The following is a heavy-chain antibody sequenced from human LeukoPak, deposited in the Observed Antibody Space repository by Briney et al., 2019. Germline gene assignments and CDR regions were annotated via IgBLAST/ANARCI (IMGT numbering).Heavy chain of an antibody. CDR3: TTDQYYYDSSGYYTWTIDY. J-gene: IGHJ4*02. V-gene: IGHV3-15*01. CDR1: GFTFSNAW. Sequence: GGSLRLSCAASGFTFSNAWMSWVRQAPGKGLEWVGRIKSKTDGGTTDYAAPVKGRFTISRDDSKNTLYLQTNSLKTEDTAVCYCTTDQYYYDSSGYYTWTIDYWGQGTLVTVSS. D-gene: IGHD3-22*01. CDR2: IKSKTDGGTT.